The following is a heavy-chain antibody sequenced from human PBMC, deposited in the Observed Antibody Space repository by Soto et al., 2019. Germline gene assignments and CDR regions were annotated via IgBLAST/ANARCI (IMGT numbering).Heavy chain of an antibody. D-gene: IGHD1-26*01. CDR2: ISSDTI. CDR3: ARAWELG. J-gene: IGHJ4*02. Sequence: EVQLVESGGGLVQPGGSLRLSCAASGFTFSTYGMNWVRQAPGKGLEWVSYISSDTIYYADSVQGRFTISRDNAKNSLYLQINSLRVEDTAVYYCARAWELGWGQGTLVTVSS. V-gene: IGHV3-48*01. CDR1: GFTFSTYG.